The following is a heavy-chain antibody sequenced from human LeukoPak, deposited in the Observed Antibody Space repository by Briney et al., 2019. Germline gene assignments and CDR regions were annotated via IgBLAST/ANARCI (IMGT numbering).Heavy chain of an antibody. CDR1: GVTFNTNA. CDR3: AKCGNSGCHLIDY. D-gene: IGHD5-12*01. CDR2: ISGRTGGT. Sequence: GGSLRLSCAASGVTFNTNAMSWVRQAPGKGLEWVSAISGRTGGTYYADSVKGRFTISRDNSKSTLYLQMDSLRAEDTAVYYCAKCGNSGCHLIDYWGRGTLVTVSS. J-gene: IGHJ4*02. V-gene: IGHV3-23*01.